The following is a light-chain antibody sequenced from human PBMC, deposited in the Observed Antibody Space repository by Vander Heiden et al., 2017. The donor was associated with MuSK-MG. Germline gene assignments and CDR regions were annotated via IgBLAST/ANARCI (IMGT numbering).Light chain of an antibody. Sequence: QSVLTQPPSASGTPGQRVTISCSGSSSNIGSNTVNWYQQLPGTAPKLLIYRNNKRPSGVPDRFSGSKSGTSASLAISGLQSEDEADYYCAAWDDSLNGSVVFGGGTKLTVL. CDR3: AAWDDSLNGSVV. CDR2: RNN. V-gene: IGLV1-44*01. CDR1: SSNIGSNT. J-gene: IGLJ2*01.